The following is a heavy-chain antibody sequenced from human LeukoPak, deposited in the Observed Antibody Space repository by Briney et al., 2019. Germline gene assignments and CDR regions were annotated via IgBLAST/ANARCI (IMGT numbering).Heavy chain of an antibody. CDR2: ISYDGSNK. CDR1: GFTFSTYG. J-gene: IGHJ4*02. D-gene: IGHD3-10*01. V-gene: IGHV3-30*03. Sequence: PGGSLRLSCAASGFTFSTYGMHWVRQAPGKGLEWVAVISYDGSNKHYADSVKGRFTISRDNSKNTLYLQMNSLRAEDTAVYYCARLPSSYYGSGIHDYWGQGTLVTVSS. CDR3: ARLPSSYYGSGIHDY.